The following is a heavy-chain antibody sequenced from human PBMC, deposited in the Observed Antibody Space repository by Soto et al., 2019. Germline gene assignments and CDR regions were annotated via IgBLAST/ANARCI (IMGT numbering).Heavy chain of an antibody. J-gene: IGHJ5*02. V-gene: IGHV4-31*03. D-gene: IGHD2-15*01. CDR2: IYYSGST. Sequence: QVQLQESGPGLVKPSQTLSLTCTVSGGSISSGDYYWSWIRQHPGKGLEWIGYIYYSGSTNYNPSHKYRVTIIVSTSKNQFSLKLSSVTGGDRAVYYFARCLSGSRQGFDTWGQGTLVTVSS. CDR3: ARCLSGSRQGFDT. CDR1: GGSISSGDYY.